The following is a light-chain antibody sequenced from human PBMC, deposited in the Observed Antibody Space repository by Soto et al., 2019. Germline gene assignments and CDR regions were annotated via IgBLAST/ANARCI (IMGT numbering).Light chain of an antibody. CDR2: DAS. CDR1: QSVSSR. CDR3: QQYGSSPTWT. Sequence: IVITQSPATVSVSPGERVTLSCRASQSVSSRLAWYQQKPGQAPRLLIYDASNRATGIPDRFSGGGSGTDFTLTISRLEPEDFAVYYCQQYGSSPTWTFGQGTKVDIK. J-gene: IGKJ1*01. V-gene: IGKV3-20*01.